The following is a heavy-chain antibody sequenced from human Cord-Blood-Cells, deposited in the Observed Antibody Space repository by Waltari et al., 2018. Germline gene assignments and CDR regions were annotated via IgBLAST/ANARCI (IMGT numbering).Heavy chain of an antibody. Sequence: QVQLVESGGGVVQPGRSLRLSCAASGFTFSSYAMHWVRQAPGKGLEWVAVISYDGSNKYYADSVKGRFTISRDNSKNTLYLQMNSLRAEDTAVYYCARARGYDFWSGALDYWGQGTLVTVSS. J-gene: IGHJ4*02. CDR2: ISYDGSNK. CDR3: ARARGYDFWSGALDY. CDR1: GFTFSSYA. V-gene: IGHV3-30-3*01. D-gene: IGHD3-3*01.